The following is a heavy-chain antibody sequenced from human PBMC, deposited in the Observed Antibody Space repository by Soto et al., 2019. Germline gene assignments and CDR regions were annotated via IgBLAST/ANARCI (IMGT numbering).Heavy chain of an antibody. CDR3: TTADPGGPDY. CDR1: GFTFSNAW. CDR2: IKSKTDGGTI. D-gene: IGHD2-8*02. Sequence: RLSCAASGFTFSNAWMNWVLQAPGKGLEWVGLIKSKTDGGTIDYPAPVKGRFIISRDDSRNTLYLQMNSLKTEDTAVYYCTTADPGGPDYWGQGTLVTVSS. J-gene: IGHJ4*02. V-gene: IGHV3-15*01.